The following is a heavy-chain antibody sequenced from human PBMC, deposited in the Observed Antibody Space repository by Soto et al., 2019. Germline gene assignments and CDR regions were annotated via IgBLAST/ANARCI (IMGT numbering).Heavy chain of an antibody. V-gene: IGHV1-69*13. D-gene: IGHD3-22*01. CDR3: ARGLRSEWRGYYDSSGNYYYYGMDV. CDR1: GGTFSSYA. J-gene: IGHJ6*02. Sequence: SVKVSFKASGGTFSSYAISWVRQAPGQGLEWMGGIIPIFGTANYAQKFQGRVTITADESTSTAYMELSSLRSEDTAVYYCARGLRSEWRGYYDSSGNYYYYGMDVWGQGTTVTVSS. CDR2: IIPIFGTA.